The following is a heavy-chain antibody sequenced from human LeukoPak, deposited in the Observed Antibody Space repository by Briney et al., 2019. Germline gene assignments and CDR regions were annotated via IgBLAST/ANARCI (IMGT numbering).Heavy chain of an antibody. CDR1: GGSISSYY. CDR2: IYYSGST. Sequence: PSETLSLTCTVSGGSISSYYWGWIRQPPGKGLEWIGYIYYSGSTNYNPSLKSRVTISVDTSKNQFSLKLSSVTAADTAVYYCARVRVDFWSGYSILDYFDYWGQGTLVTVSS. V-gene: IGHV4-59*01. J-gene: IGHJ4*02. CDR3: ARVRVDFWSGYSILDYFDY. D-gene: IGHD3-3*01.